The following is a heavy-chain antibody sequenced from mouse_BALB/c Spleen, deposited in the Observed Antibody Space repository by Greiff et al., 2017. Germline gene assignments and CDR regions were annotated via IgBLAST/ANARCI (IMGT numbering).Heavy chain of an antibody. D-gene: IGHD1-1*01. V-gene: IGHV14-3*02. CDR3: ARGYYDYAMDY. J-gene: IGHJ4*01. CDR2: IDPANGNT. Sequence: EVQGVESGAELVKPGASVKLSCTASGFNIKDTYMHWVKQRPEQGLEWIGRIDPANGNTKYDPKFQGKATITADTSSNTAYLQLSSLTSEDTAVYYCARGYYDYAMDYWGQGTSVTVSS. CDR1: GFNIKDTY.